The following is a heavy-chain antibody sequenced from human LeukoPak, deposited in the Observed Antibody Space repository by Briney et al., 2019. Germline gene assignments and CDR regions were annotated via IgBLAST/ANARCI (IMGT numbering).Heavy chain of an antibody. CDR3: ARVYVTYDSSGSDAFDI. CDR2: IYYSGST. J-gene: IGHJ3*02. D-gene: IGHD3-22*01. V-gene: IGHV4-59*01. CDR1: GGSISGYF. Sequence: SETLSLTCTVSGGSISGYFWIWIRQPPGKGLEWIGYIYYSGSTNYNPSLKSRVTISVDTSKNQFSLKLSSVTAADTAVYYCARVYVTYDSSGSDAFDIWGQGTMVTVSS.